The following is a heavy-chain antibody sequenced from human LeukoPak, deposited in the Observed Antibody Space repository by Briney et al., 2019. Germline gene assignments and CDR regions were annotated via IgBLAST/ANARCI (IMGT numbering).Heavy chain of an antibody. CDR1: GFTFSSYS. D-gene: IGHD3-10*01. V-gene: IGHV3-21*01. CDR2: ISSRSSYI. J-gene: IGHJ6*02. Sequence: GGSLSLSCAASGFTFSSYSMNWVRQAPGKGLEWVSSISSRSSYIYYADSVKGRFTISRDNAKNSLYPQMNSLRAEDTAVYYCARDLTDYYGSGSYSKKVGGMDVWGQGTTVTVSS. CDR3: ARDLTDYYGSGSYSKKVGGMDV.